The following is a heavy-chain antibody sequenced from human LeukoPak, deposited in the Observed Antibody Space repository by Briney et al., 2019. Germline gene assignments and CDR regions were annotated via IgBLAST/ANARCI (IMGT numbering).Heavy chain of an antibody. V-gene: IGHV4-4*07. CDR2: LYTSGST. CDR3: ARDRVVGARGYFDY. CDR1: GGSISSXX. J-gene: IGHJ4*02. Sequence: SGGSISSXXXXXVXXXAGXXXXXXGRLYTSGSTNYNPSLKSRVTMSVDTSKNQFSLKLSSVTAADTAVYYCARDRVVGARGYFDYWGQGTLVTVSS. D-gene: IGHD1-26*01.